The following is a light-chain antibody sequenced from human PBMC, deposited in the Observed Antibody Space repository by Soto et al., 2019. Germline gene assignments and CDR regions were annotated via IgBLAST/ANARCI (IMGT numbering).Light chain of an antibody. J-gene: IGKJ2*01. V-gene: IGKV3-20*01. Sequence: EIVLTQSPGTLSLSPGGRATLSCRASQSVSSSTYLAWYQQKPGQAPRLLIYGASSRATGIPDRFSGSGSGTDFTLTISRLEPEDFAVYYCQQYGSSPYTFGQGTKVDIK. CDR1: QSVSSSTY. CDR3: QQYGSSPYT. CDR2: GAS.